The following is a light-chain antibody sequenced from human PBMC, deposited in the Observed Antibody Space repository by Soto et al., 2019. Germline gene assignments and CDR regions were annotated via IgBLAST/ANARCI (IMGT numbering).Light chain of an antibody. J-gene: IGKJ1*01. CDR2: DAS. CDR1: QSVADN. CDR3: QHYNNWLWT. V-gene: IGKV3D-15*01. Sequence: EFVFTQSPGTLSLSPGERATLSCRASQSVADNYLAWYQQKPGQAPRLLIYDASNRATGIPARFSGSGSGTKFTLTISSLQSEDFAVYYCQHYNNWLWTFGQGTK.